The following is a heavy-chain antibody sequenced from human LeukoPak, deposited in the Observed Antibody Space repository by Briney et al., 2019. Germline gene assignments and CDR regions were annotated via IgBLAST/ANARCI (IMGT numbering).Heavy chain of an antibody. V-gene: IGHV3-48*03. CDR2: ISSSGSTI. J-gene: IGHJ4*02. CDR3: ARVGYYDSSGYYYFDY. Sequence: GGSLRLSCAASGFTFSSYEMNWVRQAPGKGLEWVSYISSSGSTIYYADSVKGRFTISRDNAKNSLYLQMNSLRAEDTDVYYCARVGYYDSSGYYYFDYWGQGTLVTVSS. D-gene: IGHD3-22*01. CDR1: GFTFSSYE.